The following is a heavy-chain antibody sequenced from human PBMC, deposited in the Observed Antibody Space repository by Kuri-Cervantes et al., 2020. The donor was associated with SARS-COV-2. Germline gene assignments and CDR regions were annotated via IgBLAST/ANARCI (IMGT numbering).Heavy chain of an antibody. V-gene: IGHV4-39*07. D-gene: IGHD3-3*01. CDR2: INHSGST. J-gene: IGHJ4*02. Sequence: SETLSLTCTVSGGSISSSSYYWGWIRQPPGKGLEWIGEINHSGSTNYNPSLKSRVTISVDTSKNQFSLKLSSVTAADTAVYYCARRGGYYDFWSGSGTDYWGQGTLVTVSS. CDR1: GGSISSSSYY. CDR3: ARRGGYYDFWSGSGTDY.